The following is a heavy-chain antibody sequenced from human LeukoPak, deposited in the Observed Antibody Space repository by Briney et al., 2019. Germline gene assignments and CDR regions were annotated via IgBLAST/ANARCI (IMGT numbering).Heavy chain of an antibody. V-gene: IGHV4-59*08. CDR2: IYYSGST. CDR3: ARLWYASGKSDY. D-gene: IGHD3-10*01. J-gene: IGHJ4*02. Sequence: SETLSLTCTVSGGSISSYYWSWIGRPPGKGRGWIGCIYYSGSTNYNPSLKSRVTISVDTSKNQFSLKLSSVTAADTAVYYCARLWYASGKSDYWGQGTLVTVSS. CDR1: GGSISSYY.